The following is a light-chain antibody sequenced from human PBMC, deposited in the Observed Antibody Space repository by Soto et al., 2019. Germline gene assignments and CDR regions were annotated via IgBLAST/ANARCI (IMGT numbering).Light chain of an antibody. V-gene: IGLV1-40*01. CDR2: VNT. Sequence: QSVLTQPPSVSGAPGQRVTISCTGSSSNIGAGYDVHWYQQLPGTAPKLLIYVNTNRPSGVPDRFSGSKSGTSASLAITGLQAEDEADYYCQSYDSSLSGVAFGGWTKLTVL. CDR3: QSYDSSLSGVA. CDR1: SSNIGAGYD. J-gene: IGLJ2*01.